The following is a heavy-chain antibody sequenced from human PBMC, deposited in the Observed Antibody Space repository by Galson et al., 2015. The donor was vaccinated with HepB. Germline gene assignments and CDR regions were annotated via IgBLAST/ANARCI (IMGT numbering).Heavy chain of an antibody. V-gene: IGHV3-30-3*01. Sequence: SLRLSCAASGFTFSSYAIHWVRQAPGKGLAWVAVISYDESNKYYADSVKGRFTISRDNSKNTVYLQMKSLRGEDTAVYYCARDGGELRHPYSFYMDVWGKGTTVTVSS. CDR3: ARDGGELRHPYSFYMDV. CDR1: GFTFSSYA. CDR2: ISYDESNK. D-gene: IGHD1-26*01. J-gene: IGHJ6*03.